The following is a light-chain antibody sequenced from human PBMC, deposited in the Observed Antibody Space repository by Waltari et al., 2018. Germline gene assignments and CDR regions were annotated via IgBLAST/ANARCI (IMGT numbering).Light chain of an antibody. CDR3: HQYKIWPEA. J-gene: IGKJ1*01. V-gene: IGKV3D-15*01. Sequence: ELVLTQSPGTLSLSPGERATLSCTASQSISDSLGWYQQRPGQAPRLLIYGASTRATGIPARFSGSGSGTEFTLTISSLQSEDFAVYYCHQYKIWPEAFGQGTKVEIK. CDR1: QSISDS. CDR2: GAS.